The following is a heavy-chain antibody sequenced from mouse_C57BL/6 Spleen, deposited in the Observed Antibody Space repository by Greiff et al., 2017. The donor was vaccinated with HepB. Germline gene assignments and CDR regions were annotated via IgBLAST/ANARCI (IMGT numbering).Heavy chain of an antibody. J-gene: IGHJ3*01. CDR3: ARTAQAHQAWFAY. Sequence: QVQLQQSGAELARPGASVKLSCKASGYTFTSYGISWVKQRTGQGLEWIGEIYPRSGNTYYNEKFKGKATLTADKSSSTAYMELRSLTSEDSAVYFCARTAQAHQAWFAYWGQGTLVTVSA. CDR2: IYPRSGNT. V-gene: IGHV1-81*01. CDR1: GYTFTSYG. D-gene: IGHD3-2*02.